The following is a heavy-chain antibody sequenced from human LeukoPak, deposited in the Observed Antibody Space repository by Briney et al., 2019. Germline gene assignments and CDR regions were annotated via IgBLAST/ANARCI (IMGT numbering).Heavy chain of an antibody. Sequence: PSETLSLTCTVSGGSISSYYWSWIRQPAGKGLEWIGRIYTSGSTNYNPSLKSRVTISVDKSKNQFSLKLSSVTAADTAVYYCARDRYYGSGSYYPSYYIDVWGKGTTVTVSS. D-gene: IGHD3-10*01. J-gene: IGHJ6*03. CDR2: IYTSGST. CDR3: ARDRYYGSGSYYPSYYIDV. CDR1: GGSISSYY. V-gene: IGHV4-4*07.